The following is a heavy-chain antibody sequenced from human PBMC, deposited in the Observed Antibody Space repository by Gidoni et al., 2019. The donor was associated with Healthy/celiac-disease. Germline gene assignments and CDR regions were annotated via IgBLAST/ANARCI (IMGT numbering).Heavy chain of an antibody. J-gene: IGHJ6*02. CDR1: GGSISSGGYY. CDR3: ARDRGFPGDYYYGMDV. D-gene: IGHD3-10*01. V-gene: IGHV4-31*03. Sequence: QVQLQESGPGLVKPSQTLSLTCTVSGGSISSGGYYWSWIRQHPGKGLEWIGYIYYSGSTYYNPSLKSRVTISVDTSKNQFSLKLSSVTAADTAVYYCARDRGFPGDYYYGMDVWGQGTTVTVSS. CDR2: IYYSGST.